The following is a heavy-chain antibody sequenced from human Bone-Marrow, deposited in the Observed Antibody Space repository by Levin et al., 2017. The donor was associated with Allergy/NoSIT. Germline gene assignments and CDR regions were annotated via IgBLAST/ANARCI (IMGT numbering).Heavy chain of an antibody. D-gene: IGHD6-19*01. J-gene: IGHJ6*03. V-gene: IGHV1-2*02. CDR3: GRVFRRQDASVAAAPLGFYFYLDV. Sequence: ASVKVSCKTSGHTFTGYYMHWVRQAPGQGLEWMGGMNPNSGGTHYAQKFQGRATMTRDTSISTAYMELRSLRSDDTAVYYCGRVFRRQDASVAAAPLGFYFYLDVWGEGTTVTVSS. CDR1: GHTFTGYY. CDR2: MNPNSGGT.